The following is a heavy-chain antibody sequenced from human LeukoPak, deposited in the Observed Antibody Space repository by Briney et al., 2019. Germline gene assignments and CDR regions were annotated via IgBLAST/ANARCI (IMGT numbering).Heavy chain of an antibody. Sequence: PGGSLTLSCAPSGLTFSSYAMSWVRPAPRKGLEWVSAISGSGGSTYYADSVKGRFTISRDNSKNTLYMQMNSLRAEDTAVYYCAKSFVVVPAAMDPYYYYGMDVWGQGTTVTVSS. CDR1: GLTFSSYA. CDR2: ISGSGGST. V-gene: IGHV3-23*01. CDR3: AKSFVVVPAAMDPYYYYGMDV. J-gene: IGHJ6*02. D-gene: IGHD2-2*01.